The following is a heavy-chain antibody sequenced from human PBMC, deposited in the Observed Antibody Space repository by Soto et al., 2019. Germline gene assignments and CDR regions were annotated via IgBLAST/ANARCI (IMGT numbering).Heavy chain of an antibody. D-gene: IGHD2-2*01. CDR1: GGSISSYY. V-gene: IGHV4-59*08. J-gene: IGHJ6*03. CDR3: ARTNVGYCSSTSCREKYYYYYMDV. Sequence: SETLSLTCTVSGGSISSYYWSWIRQPPGKGLEWIGYIYYSGSTNYNPSLKSRVTISVDTSKNQFSLKLSSVTAADTAVYYCARTNVGYCSSTSCREKYYYYYMDVWAKGTTVPVSS. CDR2: IYYSGST.